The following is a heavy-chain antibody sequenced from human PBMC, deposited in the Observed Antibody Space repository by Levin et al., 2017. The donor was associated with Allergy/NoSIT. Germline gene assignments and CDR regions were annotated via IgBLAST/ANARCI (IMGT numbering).Heavy chain of an antibody. V-gene: IGHV3-74*01. CDR3: ARGYSYGYANL. CDR2: IDSDGSNT. J-gene: IGHJ4*02. Sequence: GESLKISCAASGFTFSSYWMHWVRQAPGKGLVWVSRIDSDGSNTNYADSVKGRFTISRDNAKNTLYLQMNSLRAEDTAVFYCARGYSYGYANLWGQGTLVTVSS. CDR1: GFTFSSYW. D-gene: IGHD5-18*01.